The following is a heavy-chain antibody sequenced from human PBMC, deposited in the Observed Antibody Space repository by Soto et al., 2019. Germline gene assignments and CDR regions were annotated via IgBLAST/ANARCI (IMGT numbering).Heavy chain of an antibody. CDR1: GFTFSSYG. CDR3: AKDRGTYCTNGVCYTLDY. V-gene: IGHV3-30*18. Sequence: GGALRLSCAASGFTFSSYGMHWVRQAPGKGLEWVAVISYDGSNKYYADSVKGRFTISRDNSKNTLYLQMNSLRAEDTAVYYCAKDRGTYCTNGVCYTLDYWGQGTLVTVT. CDR2: ISYDGSNK. J-gene: IGHJ4*02. D-gene: IGHD2-8*01.